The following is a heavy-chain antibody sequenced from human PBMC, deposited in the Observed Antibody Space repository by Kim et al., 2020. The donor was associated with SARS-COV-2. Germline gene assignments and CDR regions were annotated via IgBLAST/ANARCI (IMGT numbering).Heavy chain of an antibody. CDR3: ARNHYSSSWYYRLPDY. V-gene: IGHV1-3*01. CDR2: INAGNGNT. Sequence: ASVKVSCKASGYTFTSYAMHWVRQAPGQRLEWMGWINAGNGNTKYSQKFQGRVTITRDTSASTAYMELSSLRSEDTAVYYCARNHYSSSWYYRLPDYWGQGTLVTVSS. CDR1: GYTFTSYA. J-gene: IGHJ4*02. D-gene: IGHD6-13*01.